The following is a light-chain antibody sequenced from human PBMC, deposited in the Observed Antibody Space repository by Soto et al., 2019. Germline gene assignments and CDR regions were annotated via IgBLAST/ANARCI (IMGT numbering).Light chain of an antibody. V-gene: IGLV1-44*01. CDR1: SSNIGRNT. CDR3: ASWDDSLNGV. CDR2: DNN. Sequence: QSVLTQPPSASGTPGQRVTISCSGSSSNIGRNTVNWYQQLPGAAPKLLIYDNNQRPSGVPDRFSGSKSGTSASLAISGLQSEDEADYYCASWDDSLNGVFGGGAKLIVL. J-gene: IGLJ2*01.